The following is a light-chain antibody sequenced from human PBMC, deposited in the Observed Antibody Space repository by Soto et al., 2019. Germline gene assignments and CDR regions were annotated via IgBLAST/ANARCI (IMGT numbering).Light chain of an antibody. J-gene: IGKJ1*01. CDR3: QQYYSYPWT. V-gene: IGKV1-16*01. Sequence: DIQMTQSPSSLSASVGDRVTITCRASLTIGHSLSWFQQKAGKPPTLLIYAASTLQSGVPSRFSGSGSGTDFTLTISCLQSEDFATYYCQQYYSYPWTFGQGTKVDIK. CDR1: LTIGHS. CDR2: AAS.